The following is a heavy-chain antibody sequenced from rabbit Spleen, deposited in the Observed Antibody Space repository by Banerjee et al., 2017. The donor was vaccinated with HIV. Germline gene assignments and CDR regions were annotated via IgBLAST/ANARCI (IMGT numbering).Heavy chain of an antibody. CDR1: GFSFSVSSY. CDR3: ARDTSSSFSSYGMDL. D-gene: IGHD1-1*01. CDR2: IEVGSSAFT. Sequence: QQLVESGGGLVKPGASLTLTCTASGFSFSVSSYMCWVRQAPGKGLEWIACIEVGSSAFTYFATWAKGRFTISKTSSTTVTLQVTRLTAADTATYFCARDTSSSFSSYGMDLWGPGTLVTVS. V-gene: IGHV1S40*01. J-gene: IGHJ6*01.